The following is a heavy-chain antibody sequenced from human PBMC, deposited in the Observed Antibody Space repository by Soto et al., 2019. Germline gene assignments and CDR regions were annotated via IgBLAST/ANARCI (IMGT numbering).Heavy chain of an antibody. Sequence: ASAKVSCKASVYNFTSYGISWVRQAPGQGLEWMGWISAYNGNTNYAQKLQGRVTMTTDTSTSTAYMELRSLRSDDTAVDYCARAPLDPGFLELFWGAYGIDLWGPGTTVTVSS. D-gene: IGHD3-3*01. J-gene: IGHJ6*02. CDR1: VYNFTSYG. CDR2: ISAYNGNT. V-gene: IGHV1-18*01. CDR3: ARAPLDPGFLELFWGAYGIDL.